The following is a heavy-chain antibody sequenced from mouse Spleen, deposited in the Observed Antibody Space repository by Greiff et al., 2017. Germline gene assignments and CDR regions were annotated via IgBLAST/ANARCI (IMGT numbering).Heavy chain of an antibody. CDR3: ASHITTAIDY. V-gene: IGHV1-54*01. Sequence: QVQLQQSGAELVRPGTSVKVSCTASGYAFTNYLIEWVKQRPGQGLEWIGVINPGSGGTNYNEKFKGKATLTADKSSSTAYMQLSSLTSEDSAVYFCASHITTAIDYWGQGTTLTVSS. CDR1: GYAFTNYL. J-gene: IGHJ2*01. D-gene: IGHD1-2*01. CDR2: INPGSGGT.